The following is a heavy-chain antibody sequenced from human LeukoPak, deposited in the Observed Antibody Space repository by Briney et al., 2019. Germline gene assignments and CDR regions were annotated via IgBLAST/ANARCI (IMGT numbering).Heavy chain of an antibody. CDR2: IGHSGTT. CDR3: ARDGGSNNYWFDP. D-gene: IGHD4-23*01. Sequence: PSETLSLTCAFYGGSFSPYYWIWIRQPPGEGLERIGEIGHSGTTNYNPSLKSRVTISLDTSKNQFSLKLSSVTAADTAVYYCARDGGSNNYWFDPWGQGTLVTVSS. J-gene: IGHJ5*02. CDR1: GGSFSPYY. V-gene: IGHV4-34*01.